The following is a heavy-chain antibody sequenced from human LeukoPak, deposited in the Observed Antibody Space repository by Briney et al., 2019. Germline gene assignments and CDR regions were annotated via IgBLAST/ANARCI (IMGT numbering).Heavy chain of an antibody. V-gene: IGHV3-43*01. CDR2: ISWDGGST. J-gene: IGHJ4*02. Sequence: GGSLRLSCAASGFTFDDYTMHWVRQAPGKGLEWVSLISWDGGSTYYADSVKGRFTISRDNSKNSLYLQMNSLRTEDTALYYCAKLAYPGYCTSISCYRDYWGQGTLVTVSS. CDR3: AKLAYPGYCTSISCYRDY. D-gene: IGHD2-2*02. CDR1: GFTFDDYT.